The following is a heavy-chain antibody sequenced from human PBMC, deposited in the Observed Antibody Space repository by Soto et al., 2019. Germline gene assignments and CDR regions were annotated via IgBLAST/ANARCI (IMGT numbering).Heavy chain of an antibody. D-gene: IGHD5-12*01. CDR1: GYTFTGYY. J-gene: IGHJ6*02. CDR3: ARDREAYDQPHTYGMDV. Sequence: ASVKVSCKASGYTFTGYYMHWVRQAPGQGLEWMGWINPNSGGTNYAQKFQGWVTMTRDTSISTAYMELSRLRSDDTAVYYCARDREAYDQPHTYGMDVWGQGTTVTVSS. V-gene: IGHV1-2*04. CDR2: INPNSGGT.